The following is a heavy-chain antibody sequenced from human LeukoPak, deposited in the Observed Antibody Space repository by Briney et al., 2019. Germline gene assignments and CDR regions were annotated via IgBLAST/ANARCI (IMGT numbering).Heavy chain of an antibody. D-gene: IGHD5-18*01. CDR1: GYTFTSYY. CDR2: INPSGGST. CDR3: ARDDTAMVTGEDY. J-gene: IGHJ4*02. V-gene: IGHV1-46*01. Sequence: GASVKVSCKASGYTFTSYYVHWVRQAPGQGLEWLGIINPSGGSTSYAQKFQGRVTMTRDTSTSTVYMELSSLRSEDTAVCYCARDDTAMVTGEDYWGQGTLVTVSS.